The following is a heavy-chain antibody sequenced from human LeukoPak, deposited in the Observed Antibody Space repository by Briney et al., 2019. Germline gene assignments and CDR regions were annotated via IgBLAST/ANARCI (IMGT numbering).Heavy chain of an antibody. D-gene: IGHD3-22*01. CDR2: IYYSGST. V-gene: IGHV4-59*01. CDR1: GGSISYYY. CDR3: AGIPTYYYDSSGYSYYFDY. J-gene: IGHJ4*02. Sequence: PSETLSLTCTVSGGSISYYYWSWIRQPPGKGLEWIGYIYYSGSTNYNPSLKSRVTISVDTSKNQFSLKLSSVTAADTAVYYCAGIPTYYYDSSGYSYYFDYWGQGTLVTVSS.